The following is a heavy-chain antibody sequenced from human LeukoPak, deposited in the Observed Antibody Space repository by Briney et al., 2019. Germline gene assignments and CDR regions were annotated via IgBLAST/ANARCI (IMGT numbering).Heavy chain of an antibody. CDR1: GFTFSIYA. D-gene: IGHD6-13*01. Sequence: PGGSLRLSCAASGFTFSIYAMNWVRQAPGKGLEWVSVISGRGEHTYYADSVKGRFTISRDNSKNTLYLQMNSLRAEDTAVYYCAKLQGREIAAPYNWFDPWGQGTLVTVSS. CDR3: AKLQGREIAAPYNWFDP. V-gene: IGHV3-23*01. CDR2: ISGRGEHT. J-gene: IGHJ5*02.